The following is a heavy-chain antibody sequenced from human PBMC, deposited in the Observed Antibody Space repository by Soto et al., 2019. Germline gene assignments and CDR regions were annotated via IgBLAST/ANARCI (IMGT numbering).Heavy chain of an antibody. CDR2: ISSSSSYI. D-gene: IGHD2-2*01. CDR3: ARDIVVVPAARWQLWSHYYYYYGMDV. Sequence: EVQLVESGGGLVKPGGSLRLSCAASGFTFSSYSMNWVRQAPGKGLEWVSSISSSSSYIYYADSVKGRFTISRDNAKNSMYLQMNSLRDEDTAVYYCARDIVVVPAARWQLWSHYYYYYGMDVWGQGTKVTVSS. V-gene: IGHV3-21*01. J-gene: IGHJ6*02. CDR1: GFTFSSYS.